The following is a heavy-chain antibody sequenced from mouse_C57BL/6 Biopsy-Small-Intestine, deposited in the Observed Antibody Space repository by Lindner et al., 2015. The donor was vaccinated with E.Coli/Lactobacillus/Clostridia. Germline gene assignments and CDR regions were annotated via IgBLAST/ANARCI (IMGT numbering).Heavy chain of an antibody. CDR3: ARNGYYLFAY. D-gene: IGHD2-3*01. V-gene: IGHV1-39*01. CDR2: INPNYGTT. Sequence: VQLQESGPELVKPGASVKISCKAPGYSFTDYNMNWVKQSNGKSLEWIGVINPNYGTTNYNQKFKGKATLTVDQSSRTAYMQLNSLTSEDSAVYYCARNGYYLFAYWGQGTLVTVSA. J-gene: IGHJ3*01. CDR1: GYSFTDYN.